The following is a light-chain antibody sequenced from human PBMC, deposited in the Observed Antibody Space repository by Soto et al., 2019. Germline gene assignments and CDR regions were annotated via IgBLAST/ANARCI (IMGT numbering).Light chain of an antibody. CDR3: QSYDSSLSGSRI. V-gene: IGLV1-40*01. CDR2: GNN. Sequence: QSVLTQSPSVSGAPGQRVTISCTGSSSNIGAGYDVHWYQQFPGTAPKLLIYGNNNRPSGVPDRFSGSKSATSASLAITGLQAEDEADYYCQSYDSSLSGSRIFGGGTKVTVL. CDR1: SSNIGAGYD. J-gene: IGLJ2*01.